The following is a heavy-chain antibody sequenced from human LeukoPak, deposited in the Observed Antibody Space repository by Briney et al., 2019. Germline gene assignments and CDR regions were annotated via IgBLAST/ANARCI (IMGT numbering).Heavy chain of an antibody. CDR1: GYTFTSYY. CDR2: INPSGGST. CDR3: ARGHHLRHSQEYCSGGSCYSHFDY. V-gene: IGHV1-46*01. Sequence: ASVKVSCKASGYTFTSYYMHWVRQAPGQGLEWMGIINPSGGSTSYAQKFQGRVTMTRDTSTSTVYMELSSLRSEDTAVYYCARGHHLRHSQEYCSGGSCYSHFDYWGQGTLVTVSS. J-gene: IGHJ4*02. D-gene: IGHD2-15*01.